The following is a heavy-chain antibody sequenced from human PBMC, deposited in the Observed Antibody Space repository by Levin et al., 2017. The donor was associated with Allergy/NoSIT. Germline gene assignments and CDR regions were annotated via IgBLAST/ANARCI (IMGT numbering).Heavy chain of an antibody. CDR1: GSILSAYG. V-gene: IGHV3-30*18. Sequence: PGGSLRLSCAASGSILSAYGMHWVRQAPGKGLEWVAVISYDGNNKYYVGSVRGRFTISRDNSKNTLYLQMNSLRPEDTAVYYCAKDRAENCESCGQTVSYFYFYGMDVWGQGTTVTVSS. J-gene: IGHJ6*02. CDR3: AKDRAENCESCGQTVSYFYFYGMDV. CDR2: ISYDGNNK. D-gene: IGHD3-22*01.